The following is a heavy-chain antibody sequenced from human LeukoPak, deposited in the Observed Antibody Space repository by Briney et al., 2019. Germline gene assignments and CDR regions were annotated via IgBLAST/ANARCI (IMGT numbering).Heavy chain of an antibody. Sequence: GGSLRLSCAASGFTFSSYAMSWVRQAPGKGLEWVSVIYSGGSTYYADSVKGRFTISRDNSKNTLYLQMNSLRAEDTAVYYCARDNSGSYSWEDWGQGTLVTVSS. V-gene: IGHV3-66*01. CDR3: ARDNSGSYSWED. D-gene: IGHD1-26*01. CDR2: IYSGGST. CDR1: GFTFSSYA. J-gene: IGHJ4*02.